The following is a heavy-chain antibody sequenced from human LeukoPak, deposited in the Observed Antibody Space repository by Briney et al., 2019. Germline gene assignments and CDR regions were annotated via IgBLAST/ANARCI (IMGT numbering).Heavy chain of an antibody. CDR3: ARPPYSSSWPYDAFDI. CDR1: GFTFSTHG. Sequence: GGSLRLSCAASGFTFSTHGMHWVRQAPGKGLEWVAFISYDRRNKYYTDSVKGRFTISRDNAKNSLYLQMNSLRAEDTAVYYCARPPYSSSWPYDAFDIWGQGTMVTVSS. D-gene: IGHD6-13*01. J-gene: IGHJ3*02. CDR2: ISYDRRNK. V-gene: IGHV3-30*03.